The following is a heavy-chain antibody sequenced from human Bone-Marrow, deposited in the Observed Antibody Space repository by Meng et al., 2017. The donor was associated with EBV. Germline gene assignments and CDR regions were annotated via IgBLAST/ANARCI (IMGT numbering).Heavy chain of an antibody. D-gene: IGHD3-22*01. Sequence: QVQLQESGPGLVXPXXXXXLTXAXSGGSISSSNWWSWVRQPPGKGLEWIGEIYHSGSTNYNPSLKSRVTISVDKSKNQFSLKLSSVTAADTAVYYCARGSYDSSGYYYFDYWGQGTLVTVSS. CDR1: GGSISSSNW. J-gene: IGHJ4*02. V-gene: IGHV4-4*02. CDR3: ARGSYDSSGYYYFDY. CDR2: IYHSGST.